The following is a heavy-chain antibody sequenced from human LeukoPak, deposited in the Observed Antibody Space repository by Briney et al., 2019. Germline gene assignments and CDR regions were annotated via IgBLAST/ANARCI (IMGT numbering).Heavy chain of an antibody. Sequence: PGGSLRLSCAASGFNFSGFAMNWARQAPGKGLEWVAYITTRSTTTLYADSVKGRFTVSRDNAKNSLYLQLSSLRAEDTAVYYCARGVSGVTPPWGQGTLVIVSS. D-gene: IGHD4-23*01. CDR3: ARGVSGVTPP. V-gene: IGHV3-48*01. J-gene: IGHJ5*02. CDR1: GFNFSGFA. CDR2: ITTRSTTT.